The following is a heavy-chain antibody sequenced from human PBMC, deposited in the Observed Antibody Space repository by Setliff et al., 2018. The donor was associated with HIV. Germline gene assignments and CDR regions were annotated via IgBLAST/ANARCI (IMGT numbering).Heavy chain of an antibody. CDR3: ARGGGSRAATSSYYYMDV. CDR1: GGPISIGGYY. D-gene: IGHD2-15*01. Sequence: SETLSLTCTVSGGPISIGGYYWGWIRQHPGKGLEWIGYIYHNGSTYYNPSLKSRVIISVDTSKNQFSLKLSSVTAADTAVYYCARGGGSRAATSSYYYMDVWGKGTTVTVSS. CDR2: IYHNGST. J-gene: IGHJ6*03. V-gene: IGHV4-31*03.